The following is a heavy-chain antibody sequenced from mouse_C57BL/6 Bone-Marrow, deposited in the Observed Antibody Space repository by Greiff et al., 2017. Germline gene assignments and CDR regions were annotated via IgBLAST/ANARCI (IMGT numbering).Heavy chain of an antibody. J-gene: IGHJ1*03. CDR1: GYTFTSYD. Sequence: QVQLQQSGPELVKPGASVKLSCKASGYTFTSYDINWVKQRPGQGLEWIGWINPRDGSTKYNEKFKGKATLTVDTSSSTAYMELHSLTSEDSAVYFCARGEYYGSSYVWYFDVWGTGTTVTVSS. CDR2: INPRDGST. V-gene: IGHV1-85*01. CDR3: ARGEYYGSSYVWYFDV. D-gene: IGHD1-1*01.